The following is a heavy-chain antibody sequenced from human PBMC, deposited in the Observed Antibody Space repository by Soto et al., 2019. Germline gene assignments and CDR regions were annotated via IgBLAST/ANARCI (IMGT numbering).Heavy chain of an antibody. CDR2: ISTSTGYT. D-gene: IGHD6-13*01. J-gene: IGHJ4*02. CDR1: GFTFSDYY. CDR3: ARLRGSTGYVDY. V-gene: IGHV3-11*06. Sequence: QVQLVESGGALVRPGGSLRLSCAASGFTFSDYYMSWIRQAPGKGLEWVSYISTSTGYTNYADSVKGRFTISRDNAKNSLFLQMNSLRAEDTAVYYCARLRGSTGYVDYWGQGTLVTVSS.